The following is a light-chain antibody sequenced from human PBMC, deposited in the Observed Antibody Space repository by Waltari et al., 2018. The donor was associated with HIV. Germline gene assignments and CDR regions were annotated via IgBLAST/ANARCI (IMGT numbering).Light chain of an antibody. CDR1: QSVSRH. V-gene: IGKV3-11*01. Sequence: ETVLTQSPATLSLSPGERATLSCRASQSVSRHLAWYQQKPGQAPRLLIYDASTRATGIPARFSGSGSGTDFTLTISSLEPEDFAVYYCQQRQNWPPLTFGGGTKVEIK. CDR2: DAS. J-gene: IGKJ4*01. CDR3: QQRQNWPPLT.